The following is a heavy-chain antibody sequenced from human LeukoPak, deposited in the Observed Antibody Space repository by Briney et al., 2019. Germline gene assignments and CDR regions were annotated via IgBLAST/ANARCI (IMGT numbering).Heavy chain of an antibody. J-gene: IGHJ4*02. D-gene: IGHD1-26*01. CDR1: GGSFSGYY. Sequence: SETLSLTCAVYGGSFSGYYWSWIRQPPGKGLEWIGEINHSGSTNYNPSLKSRVTISVDTSKNQFSLKLSSVTAADTAVSYCARGIVGATEGVDYWGQGTLVTVSS. CDR3: ARGIVGATEGVDY. V-gene: IGHV4-34*01. CDR2: INHSGST.